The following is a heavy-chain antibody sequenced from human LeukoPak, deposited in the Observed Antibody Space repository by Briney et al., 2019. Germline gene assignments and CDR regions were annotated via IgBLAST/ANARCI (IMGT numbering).Heavy chain of an antibody. CDR3: ARENPSGYYNRPIDY. CDR2: IYYSGSI. V-gene: IGHV4-61*01. Sequence: SETLSLTCTVSGGSVSSGSFYWNWVRQPPGKGLEWIGDIYYSGSIKYNPSLKSRVTMSVDTSKNQFSLKLSSVTAADTAIYYCARENPSGYYNRPIDYWGQGTLVTVSS. CDR1: GGSVSSGSFY. J-gene: IGHJ4*02. D-gene: IGHD3-22*01.